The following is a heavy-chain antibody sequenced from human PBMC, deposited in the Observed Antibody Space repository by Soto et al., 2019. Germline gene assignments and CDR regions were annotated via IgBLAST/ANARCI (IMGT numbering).Heavy chain of an antibody. CDR2: IIPIFGTA. V-gene: IGHV1-69*01. CDR1: GGTFTSYA. D-gene: IGHD4-17*01. Sequence: QVQLVQSGAEVEKPGSSVMLSCKAYGGTFTSYAISWVRQAPGHGLEWMGGIIPIFGTANYAQKFQGRVTITADESTSTAYMELSSLRFEDTGAYYCARDASDYGDPPYFDYWGQGTLVTVSS. J-gene: IGHJ4*02. CDR3: ARDASDYGDPPYFDY.